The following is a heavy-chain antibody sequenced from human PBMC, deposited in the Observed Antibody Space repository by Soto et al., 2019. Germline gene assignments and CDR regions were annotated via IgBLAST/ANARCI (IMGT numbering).Heavy chain of an antibody. CDR1: GYTFTTYG. CDR2: INTHNGNT. Sequence: ASVKVSCKASGYTFTTYGISWVRQAPREGLEWLGWINTHNGNTNYAQKLQGRVTMTTDTSTSTAYMELRSLRSDDTAVYYCARHPDSSSWKVEAFDIWGQGTMVT. D-gene: IGHD6-13*01. V-gene: IGHV1-18*01. J-gene: IGHJ3*02. CDR3: ARHPDSSSWKVEAFDI.